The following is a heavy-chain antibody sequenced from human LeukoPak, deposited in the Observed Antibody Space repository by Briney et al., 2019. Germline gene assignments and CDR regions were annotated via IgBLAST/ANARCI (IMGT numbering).Heavy chain of an antibody. V-gene: IGHV4-59*01. J-gene: IGHJ5*02. Sequence: SETLSLTCTVSGGSISSYYWSWIRQPPGRGLEWIGYIYYSGSTNYNPSLKSRVTISIDTSKNQFSLKLSSVTAADTAVYYCARGRDFWSGYSTNWFDPWGQGTLVTVSS. CDR2: IYYSGST. CDR3: ARGRDFWSGYSTNWFDP. D-gene: IGHD3-3*01. CDR1: GGSISSYY.